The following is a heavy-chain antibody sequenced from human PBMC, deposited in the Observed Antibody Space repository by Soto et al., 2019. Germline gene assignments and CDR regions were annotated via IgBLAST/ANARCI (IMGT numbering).Heavy chain of an antibody. Sequence: GESLKISCKGPGHLFNNHWIGWVRQTPGKGLEWMGLIFTRDSETKTSPSFQGHVSFSVDNSINTVYLQWTSLKTTDTAVYYCARDSGYGSGASVNHCLDYWGHGTLVTVS. CDR2: IFTRDSET. J-gene: IGHJ4*01. D-gene: IGHD3-10*01. CDR1: GHLFNNHW. CDR3: ARDSGYGSGASVNHCLDY. V-gene: IGHV5-51*01.